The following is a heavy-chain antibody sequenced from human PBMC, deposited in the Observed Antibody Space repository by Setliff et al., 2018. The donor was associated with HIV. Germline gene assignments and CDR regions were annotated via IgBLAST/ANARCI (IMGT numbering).Heavy chain of an antibody. J-gene: IGHJ6*03. CDR3: ARGLSIFGVATPGFYSFMDV. CDR1: GGSISSGRNY. CDR2: IYTSGST. V-gene: IGHV4-61*02. D-gene: IGHD3-3*01. Sequence: SETLSLTCTVSGGSISSGRNYWSWIRQTAGKGLEWIGRIYTSGSTNYNPSLKSRVTISVDTSKNQVSLKLSSVTAADTAVYYCARGLSIFGVATPGFYSFMDVWGKGTTVTVSS.